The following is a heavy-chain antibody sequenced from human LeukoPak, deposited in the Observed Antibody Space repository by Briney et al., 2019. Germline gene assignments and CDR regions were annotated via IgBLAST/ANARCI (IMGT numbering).Heavy chain of an antibody. CDR2: MNPNSGDS. Sequence: ASVMVSCKASGYTFTSYHINWVRQASGQGLEWMGWMNPNSGDSGYAQKFPGRVTITRNTAITTAYMELRSLRSEDTAVYFCARTTSLTASGYDYWGQGTLVTVSS. CDR3: ARTTSLTASGYDY. CDR1: GYTFTSYH. J-gene: IGHJ4*02. D-gene: IGHD4-17*01. V-gene: IGHV1-8*03.